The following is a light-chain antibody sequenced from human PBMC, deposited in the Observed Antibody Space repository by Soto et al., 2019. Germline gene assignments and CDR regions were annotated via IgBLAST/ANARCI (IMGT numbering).Light chain of an antibody. J-gene: IGKJ4*01. Sequence: PGERASLSCRASQSISGRYLAWYQQKPGQAPRLLIYDASSRATGIPDRFSGSGSGTDFILTISRLEPEAFAVYYCQQYGSSPLTFGGGTKVEIK. CDR2: DAS. V-gene: IGKV3-20*01. CDR1: QSISGRY. CDR3: QQYGSSPLT.